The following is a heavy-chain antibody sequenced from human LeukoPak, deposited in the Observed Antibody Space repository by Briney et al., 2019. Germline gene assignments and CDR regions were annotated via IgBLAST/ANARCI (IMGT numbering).Heavy chain of an antibody. Sequence: SSETLSLTCTVSGGSISSSSYYWGWIRQPPGKGLEWIGSIYYSGSTYYNPSLKSRVTISVDTSKNQFSLKLSSVTAADTAVYYCASLGSGWYDYWGQGTLVTVSS. V-gene: IGHV4-39*01. CDR2: IYYSGST. D-gene: IGHD6-19*01. J-gene: IGHJ4*02. CDR1: GGSISSSSYY. CDR3: ASLGSGWYDY.